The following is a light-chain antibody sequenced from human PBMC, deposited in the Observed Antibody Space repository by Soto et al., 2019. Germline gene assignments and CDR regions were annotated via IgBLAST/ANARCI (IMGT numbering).Light chain of an antibody. J-gene: IGKJ1*01. V-gene: IGKV3-20*01. CDR2: GAS. CDR1: QSVRSSY. Sequence: EIVLTQSPGTLSLPPGERATLSCRASQSVRSSYLAWYQQKFGQAPRLLFYGASSRATGIPDRFSGSGSGTDFTLTISRLESEDFAVYYCQQYSSSPWTFGQGTKVEIK. CDR3: QQYSSSPWT.